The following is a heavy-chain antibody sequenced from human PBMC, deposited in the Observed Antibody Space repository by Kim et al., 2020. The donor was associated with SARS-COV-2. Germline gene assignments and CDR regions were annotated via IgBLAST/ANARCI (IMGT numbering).Heavy chain of an antibody. Sequence: ADSVKGRFTISRDNAKNSLYLQMNSLRAEDTALYYCAKDLQWLYYDAFDIWGQGTMVTVSS. J-gene: IGHJ3*02. D-gene: IGHD6-19*01. V-gene: IGHV3-9*01. CDR3: AKDLQWLYYDAFDI.